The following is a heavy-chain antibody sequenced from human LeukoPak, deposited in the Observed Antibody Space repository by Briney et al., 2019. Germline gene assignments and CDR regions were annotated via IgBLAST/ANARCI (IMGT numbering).Heavy chain of an antibody. V-gene: IGHV3-48*02. CDR1: GFTFSSYG. CDR3: AREPKAYCDGDCYPDY. D-gene: IGHD2-21*02. CDR2: ISNSSRTL. J-gene: IGHJ4*02. Sequence: GGSLSLSCVASGFTFSSYGMNWVRQAPGKGLEWVSYISNSSRTLYYADSVQGRFTISRDNAKNSLILQMNSLRDEDTAVYYCAREPKAYCDGDCYPDYWGQGTLVTVSS.